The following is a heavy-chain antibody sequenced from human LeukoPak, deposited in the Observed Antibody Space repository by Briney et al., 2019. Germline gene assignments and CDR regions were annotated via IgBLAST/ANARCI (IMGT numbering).Heavy chain of an antibody. V-gene: IGHV3-48*04. CDR1: GFTFSSYS. J-gene: IGHJ4*02. D-gene: IGHD6-19*01. CDR2: ISSSSSTI. CDR3: AREWYEVAGSFDY. Sequence: SGGSLRLSCAASGFTFSSYSMNWVRQAPGKGLEWVSYISSSSSTIYYADSVKGRFTISRDNAKNSLYLQMNSLRAEDTAVYYCAREWYEVAGSFDYWGQGTLVTVSS.